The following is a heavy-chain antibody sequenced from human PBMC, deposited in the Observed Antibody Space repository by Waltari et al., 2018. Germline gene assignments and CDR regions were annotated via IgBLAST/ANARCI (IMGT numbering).Heavy chain of an antibody. CDR3: AKGKSGFGELFDY. V-gene: IGHV3-30*02. CDR2: IRYDGSNK. D-gene: IGHD3-10*01. Sequence: QVQLVESGGGVVQPGGARRLSCEASGFTFSSYGMHWVRQAPGKGLEWVAFIRYDGSNKYYADSVKGRFTISRDNSKNTLYLQMNSLRAEDTAVYYCAKGKSGFGELFDYWGQGTLVTVSS. CDR1: GFTFSSYG. J-gene: IGHJ4*02.